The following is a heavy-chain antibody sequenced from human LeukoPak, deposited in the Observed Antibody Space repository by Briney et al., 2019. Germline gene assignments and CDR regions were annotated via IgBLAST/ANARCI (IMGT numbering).Heavy chain of an antibody. CDR3: ARDSPDYGDYEGHWFDP. J-gene: IGHJ5*02. CDR1: GGSISSGDYY. CDR2: IYYSGST. D-gene: IGHD4-17*01. Sequence: SQTLSLTCTVSGGSISSGDYYWSWIRQPPGKGLEWIGYIYYSGSTYYNPSLKSRVTISVDTSKNQFSLKLSSVTAADTAVYYCARDSPDYGDYEGHWFDPWGQGTLVTVSS. V-gene: IGHV4-30-4*01.